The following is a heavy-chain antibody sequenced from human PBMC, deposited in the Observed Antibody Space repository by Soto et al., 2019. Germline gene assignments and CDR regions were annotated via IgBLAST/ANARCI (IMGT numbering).Heavy chain of an antibody. D-gene: IGHD6-19*01. CDR1: GYTFTIYY. V-gene: IGHV1-46*03. J-gene: IGHJ5*02. CDR3: ARTSEAGNFFEVAWFAP. Sequence: ASVKVSCKASGYTFTIYYMLWVRQAPGQGLEWMGIINPSGGSTSYAQKFQGRVTMTRDTSTSTVYMELSSLRSEDTAVYYCARTSEAGNFFEVAWFAPWGQGPLVTVSS. CDR2: INPSGGST.